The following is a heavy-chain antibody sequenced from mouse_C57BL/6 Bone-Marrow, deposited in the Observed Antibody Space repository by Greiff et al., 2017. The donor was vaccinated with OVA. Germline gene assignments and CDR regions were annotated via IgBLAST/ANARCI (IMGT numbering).Heavy chain of an antibody. CDR3: AREYSTGDPHLAY. Sequence: VQLQQSGPELVKPGASVKMSCKASGYTFTDYNMHWVKQSHGKSLEWIGYINPNNGGTSYNQKFKGKATLTVNKSSSTAYMELRSLTSEDSAVYYCAREYSTGDPHLAYWGQGTLVTVSA. CDR1: GYTFTDYN. V-gene: IGHV1-22*01. J-gene: IGHJ3*01. CDR2: INPNNGGT. D-gene: IGHD2-1*01.